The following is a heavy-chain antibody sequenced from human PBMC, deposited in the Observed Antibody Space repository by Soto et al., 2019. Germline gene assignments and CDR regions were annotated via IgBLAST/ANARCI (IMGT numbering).Heavy chain of an antibody. CDR1: GGSVSGYY. D-gene: IGHD3-9*01. Sequence: QVQLQQWGAGLLKPSETLSLSCVVYGGSVSGYYWSWIRQPPGKGLEWIGEINHRGSTNCNPSLKSRITMSMDASNNRFSLNLNSVTAADMAVYYCAKRRRYFDWARPVGYWFDPWGQGTLVTVSS. CDR3: AKRRRYFDWARPVGYWFDP. V-gene: IGHV4-34*01. J-gene: IGHJ5*02. CDR2: INHRGST.